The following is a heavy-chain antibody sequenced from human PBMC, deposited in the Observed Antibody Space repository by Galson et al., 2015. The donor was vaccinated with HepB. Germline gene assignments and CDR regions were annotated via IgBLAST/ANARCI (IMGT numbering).Heavy chain of an antibody. Sequence: SLRLSCAASTFTVSSNYMSWVRQAPGKGLEWVSVIYADGKTFYADSVKGRFTISRDNSKNTVYLQMNSLRVEDTALYYCAKSRGDLTTSDYWGQGTLVTVSS. D-gene: IGHD1-1*01. CDR2: IYADGKT. CDR1: TFTVSSNY. CDR3: AKSRGDLTTSDY. V-gene: IGHV3-66*01. J-gene: IGHJ4*02.